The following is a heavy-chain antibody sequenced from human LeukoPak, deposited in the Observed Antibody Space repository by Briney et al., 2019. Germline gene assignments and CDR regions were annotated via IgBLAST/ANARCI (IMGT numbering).Heavy chain of an antibody. CDR2: IRYDGSNK. Sequence: GGSLRLSCAASGLTFSTCGMHWVRQAPGKGLEWVAFIRYDGSNKYYADSVKGRFIISRDNSENTLSLQMNSPRAEDTAVYYCAKDRSYYDSGGYRNFDYWGQGTLVTVPS. J-gene: IGHJ4*02. D-gene: IGHD3-22*01. CDR3: AKDRSYYDSGGYRNFDY. V-gene: IGHV3-30*02. CDR1: GLTFSTCG.